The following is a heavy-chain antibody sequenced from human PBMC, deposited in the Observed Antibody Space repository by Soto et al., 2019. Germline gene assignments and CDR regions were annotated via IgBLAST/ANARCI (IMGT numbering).Heavy chain of an antibody. CDR2: MNPNSGNT. J-gene: IGHJ4*02. Sequence: ASVKVSCKASGYTFTSYDINWVRQATGQGLEWMGWMNPNSGNTGYAQKFQGRVTMTRNTSISTAYMELSSLRSEDTAVYYCATLGYCSGGSCYSVPVDYWGQGTLVTVSS. CDR1: GYTFTSYD. D-gene: IGHD2-15*01. CDR3: ATLGYCSGGSCYSVPVDY. V-gene: IGHV1-8*01.